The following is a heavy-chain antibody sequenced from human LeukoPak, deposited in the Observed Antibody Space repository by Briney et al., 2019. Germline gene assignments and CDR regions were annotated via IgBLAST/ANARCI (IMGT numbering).Heavy chain of an antibody. CDR3: ARSAATTVSDAFDI. D-gene: IGHD5-12*01. CDR2: ITPFNGNT. J-gene: IGHJ3*02. V-gene: IGHV1-45*02. Sequence: ASVKVSCKASGYTFTSYYMHWVRQAPGQALEWMGWITPFNGNTNYAQKFQDRVTITRDRSMSTAYMELSSLRSEDTAMYYCARSAATTVSDAFDIWGQGTMVTGSS. CDR1: GYTFTSYY.